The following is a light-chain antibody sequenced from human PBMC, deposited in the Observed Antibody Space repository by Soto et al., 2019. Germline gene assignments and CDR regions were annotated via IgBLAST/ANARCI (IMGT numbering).Light chain of an antibody. CDR1: QRITNR. Sequence: DIQMSHAPSSLSASIGDRVTITCRASQRITNRLNWYQYRPGKAPRLLIYAASSLESGVPSRFSGSASGTDFTLTISSLQPEDFATYYCQQSYSTPLTFGGGTKVDIK. CDR3: QQSYSTPLT. J-gene: IGKJ4*01. CDR2: AAS. V-gene: IGKV1-39*01.